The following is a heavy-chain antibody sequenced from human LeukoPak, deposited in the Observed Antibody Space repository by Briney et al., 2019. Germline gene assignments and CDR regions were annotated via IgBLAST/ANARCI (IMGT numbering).Heavy chain of an antibody. J-gene: IGHJ4*02. CDR2: VFDSGGT. D-gene: IGHD6-13*01. Sequence: SETLSLTCTVSGGSISNYWWSWIRQPPGKGLEWIGYVFDSGGTNYNPSLKSRVTISVDTSKKQFSLKLSSVTAADTTVYYCARGYSSSWNYFDYWGQGTLVTVSS. CDR3: ARGYSSSWNYFDY. V-gene: IGHV4-59*01. CDR1: GGSISNYW.